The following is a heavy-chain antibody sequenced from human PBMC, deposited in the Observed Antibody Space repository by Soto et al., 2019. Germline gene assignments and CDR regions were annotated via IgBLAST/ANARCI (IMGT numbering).Heavy chain of an antibody. CDR2: INAGNGKT. D-gene: IGHD3-3*01. Sequence: QVQLVQSGAEVKKPGASVKVSCKASGYTFTSYAMHWGRQAPGQRLEWMGWINAGNGKTKYSQKFQGRATITRDTSASTAYMELSSLRSDDTAVYYCAGTSGYYFCDSWGLGTLVTVSS. V-gene: IGHV1-3*01. CDR1: GYTFTSYA. J-gene: IGHJ4*02. CDR3: AGTSGYYFCDS.